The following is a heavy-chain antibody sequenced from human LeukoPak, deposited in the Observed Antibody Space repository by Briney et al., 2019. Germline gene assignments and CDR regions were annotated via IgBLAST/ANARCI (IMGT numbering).Heavy chain of an antibody. D-gene: IGHD5-24*01. J-gene: IGHJ4*02. CDR2: ISYDGSNK. V-gene: IGHV3-30-3*01. Sequence: GGSLRLSCAASGFTFSSYAMHWVRQAPGKGLEWVAVISYDGSNKYYADSVKGRFTISRDNSKNTLYLQMNSPRAEDTAVYYCARELHNDYWGQGTLVTVSS. CDR1: GFTFSSYA. CDR3: ARELHNDY.